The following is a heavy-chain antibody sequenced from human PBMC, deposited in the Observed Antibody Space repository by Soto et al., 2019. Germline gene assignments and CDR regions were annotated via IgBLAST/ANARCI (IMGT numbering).Heavy chain of an antibody. D-gene: IGHD6-13*01. CDR2: IYYSGST. J-gene: IGHJ4*02. V-gene: IGHV4-31*03. CDR3: ERASRAAAGTDY. Sequence: QVQLQESGPGLVKPSQTLSLTCTVSGGSIISGGYYWSWIRQHPGKGLEWIGYIYYSGSTYYNPSLKSRVTISVDTSKNQFSLKLSSVTAADTAVYYYERASRAAAGTDYWGQGTLVTVSS. CDR1: GGSIISGGYY.